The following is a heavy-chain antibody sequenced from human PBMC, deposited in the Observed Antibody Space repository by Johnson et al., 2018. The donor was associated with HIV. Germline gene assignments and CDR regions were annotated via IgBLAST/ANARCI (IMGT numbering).Heavy chain of an antibody. Sequence: VQVVESGGGVVRPGGSLRLSCAASEFTFSSYWMSWVRQAPGKGLEWVANIKQDGSEKYYVDSVKGRFTISRDNAKKSLYLQMNSLRAEDTAVYYCARDGPWLQSQRDAFDIWGQGTMVTVSS. CDR1: EFTFSSYW. V-gene: IGHV3-7*01. CDR3: ARDGPWLQSQRDAFDI. D-gene: IGHD5-24*01. CDR2: IKQDGSEK. J-gene: IGHJ3*02.